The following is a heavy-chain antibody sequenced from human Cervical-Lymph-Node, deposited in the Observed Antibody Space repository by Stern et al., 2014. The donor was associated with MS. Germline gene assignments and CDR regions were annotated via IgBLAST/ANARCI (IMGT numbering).Heavy chain of an antibody. CDR1: GGSFTGYE. V-gene: IGHV4-34*01. CDR2: INHSGDA. J-gene: IGHJ6*02. D-gene: IGHD3-16*01. Sequence: QVQLQQWGAGQLKPSETLSLSCAIYGGSFTGYEWSWIRQSPGKGLEWIGEINHSGDANYNPSLKSRVTMSLDTSKNVFSLNLRSVTAADTAVYYCARGFLIIMSYESFGMDVWGQGTTVIVSS. CDR3: ARGFLIIMSYESFGMDV.